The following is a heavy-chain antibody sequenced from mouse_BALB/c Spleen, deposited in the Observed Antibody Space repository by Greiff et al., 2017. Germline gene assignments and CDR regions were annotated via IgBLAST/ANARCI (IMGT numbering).Heavy chain of an antibody. CDR1: GFTFSDYY. D-gene: IGHD2-4*01. CDR2: ISDGGSYT. CDR3: ARDGMITTVGGSYYAMDY. J-gene: IGHJ4*01. V-gene: IGHV5-4*02. Sequence: EVKVVESGGGLVKPGGSLKLSCAASGFTFSDYYMYWVRQTPEKRLEWVATISDGGSYTYYPDSVKGRFTISRDNAKNNLYLQMSSLKSEDTAMYYCARDGMITTVGGSYYAMDYWGQGTSVTVSS.